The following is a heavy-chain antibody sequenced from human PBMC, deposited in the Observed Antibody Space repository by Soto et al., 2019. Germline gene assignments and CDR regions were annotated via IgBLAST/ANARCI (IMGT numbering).Heavy chain of an antibody. CDR1: GFTFSSYA. D-gene: IGHD1-26*01. CDR2: ISYDGSNK. V-gene: IGHV3-30-3*01. Sequence: QVQLVESGGGVVRPGRSLRLSCAASGFTFSSYAMHWVRQAPGKGLEWVAVISYDGSNKYYADSVKGRFTISRDNSKNTLYLQMNSLSAEDTAVYYCARAGSGGGNWFDPWGQGTLVTVSS. J-gene: IGHJ5*02. CDR3: ARAGSGGGNWFDP.